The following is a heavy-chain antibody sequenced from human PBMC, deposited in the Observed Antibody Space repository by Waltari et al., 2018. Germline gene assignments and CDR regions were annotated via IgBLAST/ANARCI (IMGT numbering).Heavy chain of an antibody. V-gene: IGHV3-74*02. CDR3: AIQISGVVF. Sequence: EVQLVESGGVVVQPGGSLRLSCAASGFPFSSYSMNWVRQAPGKGLVWVSLINADGRATLYADSVKGRFTMSRDNAKDTLYLQMNSLRGEDTAVYYCAIQISGVVFWGQGTLVTVSS. CDR2: INADGRAT. D-gene: IGHD3-3*01. CDR1: GFPFSSYS. J-gene: IGHJ4*02.